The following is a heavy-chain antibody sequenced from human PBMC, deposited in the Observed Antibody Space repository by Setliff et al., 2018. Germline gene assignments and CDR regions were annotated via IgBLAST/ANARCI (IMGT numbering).Heavy chain of an antibody. CDR3: ARDEGSSYFYGMDV. V-gene: IGHV4-39*07. Sequence: SETLSLTCTVSGGSISSRSYHWGWIRQPPGKGREWIGGMYHSGSTYYNPSLKSRVTISVDTSKNQFSLKLSSVTAADTAVYYCARDEGSSYFYGMDVWGQGTTVTVSS. D-gene: IGHD6-13*01. CDR2: MYHSGST. J-gene: IGHJ6*02. CDR1: GGSISSRSYH.